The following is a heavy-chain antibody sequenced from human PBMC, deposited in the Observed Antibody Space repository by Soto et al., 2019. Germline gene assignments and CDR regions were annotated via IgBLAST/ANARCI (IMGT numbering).Heavy chain of an antibody. D-gene: IGHD3-10*01. CDR1: GYTFTSYA. J-gene: IGHJ4*02. CDR2: ISAYNGNT. Sequence: QVQLVQYGAEVKKPGASVKVSCKASGYTFTSYAISWVRQAPGQGLECMGCISAYNGNTNYAQKLQSRVTMTTDTSTSTAYMELRSLRSDDTAVYYCARGWFGEFVDYFDFWGQGTLVTVSS. CDR3: ARGWFGEFVDYFDF. V-gene: IGHV1-18*01.